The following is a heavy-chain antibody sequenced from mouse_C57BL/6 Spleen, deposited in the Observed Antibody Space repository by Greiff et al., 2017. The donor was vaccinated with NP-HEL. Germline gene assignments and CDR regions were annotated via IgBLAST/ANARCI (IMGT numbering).Heavy chain of an antibody. CDR1: GYTFTSYW. J-gene: IGHJ1*03. Sequence: VQLQQPGAELVKPGASVKLSCKASGYTFTSYWMHWVKQRPGQGLEWIGMIHPNSGSTNYNEKFKSKATLTVDKSSSTAYMQLSSLTSEDAAVYYCAMDYYGSSYWYFDVWGTETTVTVSS. CDR2: IHPNSGST. V-gene: IGHV1-64*01. CDR3: AMDYYGSSYWYFDV. D-gene: IGHD1-1*01.